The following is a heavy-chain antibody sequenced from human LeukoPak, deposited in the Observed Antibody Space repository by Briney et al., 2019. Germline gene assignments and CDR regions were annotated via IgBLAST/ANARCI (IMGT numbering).Heavy chain of an antibody. J-gene: IGHJ4*02. CDR2: ISGRDGST. D-gene: IGHD2-8*02. CDR1: GFSFSSYA. Sequence: GGSLRLSCAASGFSFSSYAMSWVRQAPGKGLEWVSGISGRDGSTYYADSVRGRFTISRDNSKSTLSLQMNSLRAEDTAIYYCATYRQVLLPFESWGQGTLVTVSS. CDR3: ATYRQVLLPFES. V-gene: IGHV3-23*01.